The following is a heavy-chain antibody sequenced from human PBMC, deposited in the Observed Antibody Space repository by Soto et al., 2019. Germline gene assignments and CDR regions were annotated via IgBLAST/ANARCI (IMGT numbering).Heavy chain of an antibody. CDR3: ARHGGVGATWYDFGMDV. CDR1: GYSFTSYW. Sequence: LKISCNGSGYSFTSYWIGWVRQMPGKGLEWMGIIYPGDSDTRYSPPFQGQVTISADKSISTAYLQWSSLKASDTAMYYCARHGGVGATWYDFGMDVWGKGTTVSVSS. V-gene: IGHV5-51*01. CDR2: IYPGDSDT. D-gene: IGHD1-26*01. J-gene: IGHJ6*04.